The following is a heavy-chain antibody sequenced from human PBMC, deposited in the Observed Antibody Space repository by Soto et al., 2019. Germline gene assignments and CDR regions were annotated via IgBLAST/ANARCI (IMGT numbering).Heavy chain of an antibody. Sequence: TLSLTCGVSGGTVASSHWWSWVRQSPGRGLEWIGNVYHTGDTNFNPSLQSRVTFSVDKSNNQFSLRLTSVTAADTAVYFCAREIVTAGGNNYFDPWGPGTLVTVSS. CDR1: GGTVASSHW. J-gene: IGHJ5*02. CDR2: VYHTGDT. CDR3: AREIVTAGGNNYFDP. D-gene: IGHD2-21*02. V-gene: IGHV4-4*01.